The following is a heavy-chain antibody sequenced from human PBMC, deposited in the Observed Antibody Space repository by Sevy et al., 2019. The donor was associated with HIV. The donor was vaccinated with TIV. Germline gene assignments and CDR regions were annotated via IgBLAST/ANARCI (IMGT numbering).Heavy chain of an antibody. Sequence: GGSLRLSCAASGFTFSNFAMGWVRQAPGKGLDWISVISGTGDYTYYADSVKGRFTISRDNSKNTLFLQMNSLRAEDTAIFYCAKKMGRGSGMAFLVDYWGQGTLVTVSS. CDR2: ISGTGDYT. CDR3: AKKMGRGSGMAFLVDY. J-gene: IGHJ4*02. D-gene: IGHD5-18*01. CDR1: GFTFSNFA. V-gene: IGHV3-23*01.